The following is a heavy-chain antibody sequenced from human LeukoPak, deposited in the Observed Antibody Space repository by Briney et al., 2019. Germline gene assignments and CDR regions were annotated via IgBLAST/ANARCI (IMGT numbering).Heavy chain of an antibody. CDR1: GDSVSSNSAA. D-gene: IGHD5-18*01. V-gene: IGHV6-1*01. Sequence: SPTLSLTFAISGDSVSSNSAAWNWLRQYPSRGLEWLGRTYYRSEWHNDYAVSVKSRIIISPNTSKNQFSLQLKSVTPEDTAVYYCARDLAGFGGYSYGMVDYWGQGTLVTVSS. CDR2: TYYRSEWHN. J-gene: IGHJ4*02. CDR3: ARDLAGFGGYSYGMVDY.